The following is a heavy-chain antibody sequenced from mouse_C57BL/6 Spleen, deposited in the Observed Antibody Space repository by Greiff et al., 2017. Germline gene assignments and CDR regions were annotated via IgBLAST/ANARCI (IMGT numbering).Heavy chain of an antibody. J-gene: IGHJ4*01. Sequence: VKLVESGPGLVQPSQSLSITCTVSGFSLTSYGVHWVRQSPGKGLEWLGVIWRGGSTDYNAAFMSRLSITKDNSKSQVFFKMNSLQADDTAIYYCAKNLGPLRDYAMDYWGQGTSVTVSS. D-gene: IGHD2-12*01. CDR2: IWRGGST. CDR3: AKNLGPLRDYAMDY. CDR1: GFSLTSYG. V-gene: IGHV2-5*01.